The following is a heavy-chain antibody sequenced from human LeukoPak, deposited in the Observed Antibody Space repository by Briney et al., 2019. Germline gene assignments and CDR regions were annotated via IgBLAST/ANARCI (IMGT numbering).Heavy chain of an antibody. J-gene: IGHJ4*02. D-gene: IGHD1-26*01. V-gene: IGHV3-48*04. Sequence: PGGSLRLSCEASGFTFSSYSMSWVRQAPGKGLEWVSYISSSGSTIYYADSVKGRFTISRDNAKNSLYLQMNSLRAEDTAVYYCARGDSGSYYFDYWGQGTLVTVSS. CDR1: GFTFSSYS. CDR3: ARGDSGSYYFDY. CDR2: ISSSGSTI.